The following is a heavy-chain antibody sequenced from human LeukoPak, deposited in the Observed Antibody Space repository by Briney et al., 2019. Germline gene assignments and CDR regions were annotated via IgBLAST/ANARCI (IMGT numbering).Heavy chain of an antibody. Sequence: ASVKVSCKASGYTFTSYYMHWVRQAPGQGLEWMGIINPSGGSTSYAQKFQGRVTITADKSTSTAYMELSSLRSEDTAVYYCARSIPLYCSSTSCYTGAFDIWGQGTMVTVSS. CDR1: GYTFTSYY. V-gene: IGHV1-46*01. D-gene: IGHD2-2*02. CDR2: INPSGGST. CDR3: ARSIPLYCSSTSCYTGAFDI. J-gene: IGHJ3*02.